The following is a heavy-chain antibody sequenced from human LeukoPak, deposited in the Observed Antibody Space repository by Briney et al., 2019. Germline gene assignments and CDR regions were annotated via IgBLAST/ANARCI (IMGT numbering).Heavy chain of an antibody. CDR3: ARDGVAAAGTVWFDP. J-gene: IGHJ5*02. CDR2: IYYSGST. CDR1: GFTFSSYA. Sequence: PGGSLRLSCAASGFTFSSYAMSWIRQPPGKGLEWIGYIYYSGSTNYNPSLKSRVTISVDTSKNQFSLKLSSVTAADTAVYYCARDGVAAAGTVWFDPWGQGTLVTVSS. V-gene: IGHV4-59*01. D-gene: IGHD6-13*01.